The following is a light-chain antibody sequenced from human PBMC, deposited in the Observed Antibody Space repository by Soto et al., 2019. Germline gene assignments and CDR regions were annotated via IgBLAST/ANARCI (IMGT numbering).Light chain of an antibody. CDR2: EVT. CDR3: SSYAASNNFYFV. CDR1: SSDVGSYNY. V-gene: IGLV2-8*01. Sequence: QSALTQPPSASGSPGQSVTISCTGTSSDVGSYNYASWYQQYPGRAPKLMIYEVTKRPAGVPDRFSGSKSGNTASLTVSGLQAEDEADYYCSSYAASNNFYFVFGGGTKLTVL. J-gene: IGLJ3*02.